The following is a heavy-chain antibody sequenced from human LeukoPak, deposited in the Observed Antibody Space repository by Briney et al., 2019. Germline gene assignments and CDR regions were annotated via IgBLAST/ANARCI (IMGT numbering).Heavy chain of an antibody. V-gene: IGHV3-30*18. CDR2: ISYDGSNK. J-gene: IGHJ4*02. Sequence: GGSLRLSCAASGFTFSSYGMHWVRQAPGKGLEWVAVISYDGSNKYYADSVKGRFTISRDNSKNTLYLQMNSLRAEDTAVYYCAKDHRYCSGGSCYTHDYWGQGTLVTVSS. CDR3: AKDHRYCSGGSCYTHDY. D-gene: IGHD2-15*01. CDR1: GFTFSSYG.